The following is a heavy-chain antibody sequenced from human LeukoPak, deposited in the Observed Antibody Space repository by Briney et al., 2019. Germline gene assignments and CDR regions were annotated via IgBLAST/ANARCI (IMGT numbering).Heavy chain of an antibody. CDR3: TADLSTSSTYSNDH. CDR2: IKSKIDGGTI. V-gene: IGHV3-15*01. CDR1: GFTFNNAW. Sequence: GGSLRLSCTASGFTFNNAWMSRVRQTPGKGLDWVGRIKSKIDGGTIDYAAPVKGRFSISRDDSKNTLFLQMSSLNTDDTAVYYCTADLSTSSTYSNDHWGQGTLVTVSS. D-gene: IGHD2-2*01. J-gene: IGHJ4*02.